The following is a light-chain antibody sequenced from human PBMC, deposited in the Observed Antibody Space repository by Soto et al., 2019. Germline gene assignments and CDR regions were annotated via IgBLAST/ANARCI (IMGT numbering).Light chain of an antibody. CDR1: NSDIGDLNY. CDR2: EVN. CDR3: SSFSSDTTLFV. Sequence: QSVLTQPASVSGSPGQSITISCTGANSDIGDLNYVSWYQQSPGKAPKLIIYEVNYRPSGVSYRFSGSKSGNTASLTISGLQAEDEADYYCSSFSSDTTLFVFGGGTKVTVL. J-gene: IGLJ1*01. V-gene: IGLV2-14*01.